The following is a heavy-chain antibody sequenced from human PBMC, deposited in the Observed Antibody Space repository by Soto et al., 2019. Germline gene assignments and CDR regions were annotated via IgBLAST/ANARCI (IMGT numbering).Heavy chain of an antibody. CDR1: GGSISSSSYY. D-gene: IGHD3-22*01. J-gene: IGHJ4*02. Sequence: SETLSLTCTVSGGSISSSSYYWGWIRQHPGKGLEWIGYIYYSGSTYYNPSLESRVTISVDKSKNQFSLKLTSVTAADTAVYYCARQRGYYVEYWGQGALVTVSS. CDR2: IYYSGST. V-gene: IGHV4-39*07. CDR3: ARQRGYYVEY.